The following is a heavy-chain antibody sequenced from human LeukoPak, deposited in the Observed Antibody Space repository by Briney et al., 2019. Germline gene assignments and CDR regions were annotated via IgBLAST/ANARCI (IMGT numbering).Heavy chain of an antibody. Sequence: PSETLSLTCTVPGGSVSSTIYHWGWIRQPPGKGLEWIGNINYSGSTYYNPSLKSRVTISVETSKNQFSLKVNSVTAADTAVYYCARLAGDYYYGMDVWGQGTTVSVSS. D-gene: IGHD6-19*01. CDR2: INYSGST. CDR1: GGSVSSTIYH. CDR3: ARLAGDYYYGMDV. J-gene: IGHJ6*02. V-gene: IGHV4-39*01.